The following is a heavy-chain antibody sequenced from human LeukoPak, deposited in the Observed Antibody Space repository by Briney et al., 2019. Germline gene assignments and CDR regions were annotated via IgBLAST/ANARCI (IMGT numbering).Heavy chain of an antibody. CDR1: GGSISNYY. Sequence: SETLSLTCTVSGGSISNYYWSWIRQPPGKGLEWIGYIYYSGSTNYNPSLKSRVTMSVDTSKNQFSLKLSSVTAADTAVYYCAHTLMGEWLDYWGQGTLVTVSS. CDR2: IYYSGST. CDR3: AHTLMGEWLDY. J-gene: IGHJ4*02. V-gene: IGHV4-59*01. D-gene: IGHD3-16*01.